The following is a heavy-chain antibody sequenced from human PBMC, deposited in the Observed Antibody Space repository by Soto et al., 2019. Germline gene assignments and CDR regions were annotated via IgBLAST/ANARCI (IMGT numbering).Heavy chain of an antibody. CDR1: GYAFTTSA. J-gene: IGHJ5*02. D-gene: IGHD3-10*01. CDR2: INPATGDT. V-gene: IGHV1-3*01. CDR3: ARAEGRSKLLPYYFDP. Sequence: QVHLVQSGAEVQKPGASVRISCQASGYAFTTSAIHWVRQAPGQSLEWMGWINPATGDTKYSQNVRGRVTFALDTSATTAYMDLRSLASHATAVYYCARAEGRSKLLPYYFDPWGQGTLVTVSS.